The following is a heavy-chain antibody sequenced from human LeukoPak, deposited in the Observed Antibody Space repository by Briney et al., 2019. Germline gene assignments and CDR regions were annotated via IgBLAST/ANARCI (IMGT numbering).Heavy chain of an antibody. D-gene: IGHD1-26*01. V-gene: IGHV1-2*02. Sequence: ASVKVSCKASGYTFTSYYMHWVRQAPGQGLEWMGWINPNSGGTNYAQKFQGRVTMTRDTSISTAYMELSRLRSDDTAVYYCAREVGATGHGVYYFDYWGQGTLVTVSS. CDR2: INPNSGGT. CDR1: GYTFTSYY. CDR3: AREVGATGHGVYYFDY. J-gene: IGHJ4*02.